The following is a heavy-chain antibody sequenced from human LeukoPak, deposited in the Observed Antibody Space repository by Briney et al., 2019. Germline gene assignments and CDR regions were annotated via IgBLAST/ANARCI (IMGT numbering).Heavy chain of an antibody. J-gene: IGHJ5*02. CDR2: VHHTGKV. CDR3: ARHLAAHNWFDP. Sequence: PSETLSLTCIVSGGSISSGDYYWDWIRQPPGWGLEWIGNVHHTGKVYYNPSLRSRVSMYVDRSKNQFSLKLTSVTAADTAIYYCARHLAAHNWFDPWGQGALVTISS. D-gene: IGHD6-25*01. V-gene: IGHV4-39*01. CDR1: GGSISSGDYY.